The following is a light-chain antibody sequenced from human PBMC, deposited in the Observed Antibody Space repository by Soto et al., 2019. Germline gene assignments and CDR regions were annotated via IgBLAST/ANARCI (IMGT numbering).Light chain of an antibody. Sequence: DIQMTQPPSSLSASVGDRVAITCRASHNINTYLNWYQQRPGKAPRRLIYAASSLQSGVPSRFSGSGSGTEFTLTISSLQPEDFATYYCLQHNSYPLTFGQGTKVDIK. J-gene: IGKJ1*01. CDR2: AAS. V-gene: IGKV1-17*01. CDR1: HNINTY. CDR3: LQHNSYPLT.